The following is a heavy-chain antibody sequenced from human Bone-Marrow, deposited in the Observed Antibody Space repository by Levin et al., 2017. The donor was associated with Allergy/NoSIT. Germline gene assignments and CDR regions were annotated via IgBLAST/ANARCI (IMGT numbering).Heavy chain of an antibody. D-gene: IGHD6-13*01. CDR2: IKTDGITT. Sequence: PGESLKISCAASGFSFSNYWMHWVRQAPGKGLMWVSRIKTDGITTDYADSVKGRFTISRDNAKSTLFLQMNSLSVEDTAMYYCATGEGAAPGISNYWGHGTLVTVSS. CDR3: ATGEGAAPGISNY. J-gene: IGHJ4*01. V-gene: IGHV3-74*01. CDR1: GFSFSNYW.